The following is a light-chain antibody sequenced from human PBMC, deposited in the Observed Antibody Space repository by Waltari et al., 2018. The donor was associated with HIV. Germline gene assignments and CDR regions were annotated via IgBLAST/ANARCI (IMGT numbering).Light chain of an antibody. J-gene: IGLJ2*01. CDR2: EVS. V-gene: IGLV2-23*02. Sequence: QSALTQPASVSGSPGQSITISCTGTSSDVGGYNLVSWYQQHPGKAPKLMIYEVSKRHSWVYNRFSGTKSGNTASLTISGLQAEDEADYYCCAYAGSTTYVIFGGGTKLTVL. CDR3: CAYAGSTTYVI. CDR1: SSDVGGYNL.